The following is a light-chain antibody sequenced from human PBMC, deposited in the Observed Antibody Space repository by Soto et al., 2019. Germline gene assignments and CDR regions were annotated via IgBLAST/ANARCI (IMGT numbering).Light chain of an antibody. CDR3: QQYGSSPA. CDR2: GAS. CDR1: QSVSSSY. Sequence: EIVLTQSPGTLSLSPGERATLSCRASQSVSSSYLAWYQQKPGQAPRLLIYGASSRATVIPDRFSGSGSGTDFTLTISRLEPEDFAVYYCQQYGSSPAFGPGTKVAIK. V-gene: IGKV3-20*01. J-gene: IGKJ3*01.